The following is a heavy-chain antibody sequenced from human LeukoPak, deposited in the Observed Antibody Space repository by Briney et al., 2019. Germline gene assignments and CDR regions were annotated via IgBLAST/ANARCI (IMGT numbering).Heavy chain of an antibody. V-gene: IGHV1-2*02. D-gene: IGHD2-2*01. Sequence: GASVKVSCKASGYTFTGYYMHWVRQAPGQGLEWMGWINPNSGGTNYAQKFQGRVTMTRDTSISTAYMELSRLRSDDTAVYYCARDCSSTSCSALDVWGQGTTVTVSS. CDR1: GYTFTGYY. J-gene: IGHJ6*02. CDR3: ARDCSSTSCSALDV. CDR2: INPNSGGT.